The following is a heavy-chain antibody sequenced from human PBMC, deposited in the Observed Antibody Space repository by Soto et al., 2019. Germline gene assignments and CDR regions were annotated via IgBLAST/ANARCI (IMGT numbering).Heavy chain of an antibody. J-gene: IGHJ2*01. CDR2: INPNSGAT. Sequence: QVQLVQSGAEVKKPGASMKVSCKASGYTFTGYYMHWVRQAPGQGLEWMGWINPNSGATNYAQKFQGRVTMTRDTSISTADMELSRLRSDDTAVYYCARIARYDFWTGYLYFDLWGRGTLVTVSS. V-gene: IGHV1-2*02. CDR1: GYTFTGYY. D-gene: IGHD3-3*01. CDR3: ARIARYDFWTGYLYFDL.